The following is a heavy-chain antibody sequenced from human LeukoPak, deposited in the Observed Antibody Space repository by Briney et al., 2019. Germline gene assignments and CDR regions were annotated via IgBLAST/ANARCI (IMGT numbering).Heavy chain of an antibody. CDR2: ISYTGTYI. J-gene: IGHJ4*02. CDR1: AFSLDAYN. V-gene: IGHV3-21*04. Sequence: GGSLRLSCAASAFSLDAYNMNWVRQAPGKGLEWVSSISYTGTYIYYADSVKGRFTISRDNAQNSLYLQMNSLRAEDTAIYYCVRDRGTYRPIDYWGQGTLVTVSS. CDR3: VRDRGTYRPIDY. D-gene: IGHD1-26*01.